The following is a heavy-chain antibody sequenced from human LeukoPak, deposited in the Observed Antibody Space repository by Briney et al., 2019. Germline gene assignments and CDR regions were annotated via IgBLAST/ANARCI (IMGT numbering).Heavy chain of an antibody. CDR2: IGTSSGAI. CDR3: ARNRDS. J-gene: IGHJ5*01. Sequence: GGSLGLSCSASGFTFSTYNMNWVRQAPGKGLEWVSFIGTSSGAIYYADSVKGRFTISRDNARKSLYLQMNSLRDEDTAVYYCARNRDSWGQGALVTVSS. V-gene: IGHV3-48*02. CDR1: GFTFSTYN.